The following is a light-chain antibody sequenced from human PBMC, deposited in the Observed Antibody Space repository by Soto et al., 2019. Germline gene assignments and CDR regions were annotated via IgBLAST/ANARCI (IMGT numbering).Light chain of an antibody. CDR3: QQSYSMPPT. V-gene: IGKV1-39*01. CDR2: AAS. CDR1: QSISNY. Sequence: DIQMTQSPPSLSASVGDRVTITCRASQSISNYLNWYQQKPGKAPKLLIFAASSLQSGVPSRFSGSGSGTDFTLTISSLQPEDFATYYCQQSYSMPPTFGQGTKLEIK. J-gene: IGKJ2*01.